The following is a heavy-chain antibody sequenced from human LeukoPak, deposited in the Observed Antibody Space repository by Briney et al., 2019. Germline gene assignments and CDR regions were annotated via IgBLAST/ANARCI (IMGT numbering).Heavy chain of an antibody. V-gene: IGHV3-30*18. CDR3: AKETGRWELE. CDR2: ISNDGSNK. D-gene: IGHD1-26*01. J-gene: IGHJ4*02. Sequence: GGSLRLSCAASGFTFSSYGIHWVRQAPGKGLVGLAVISNDGSNKYYADSVKGRFTIYRDNSKNTLYLQMNSLRAEDTAVYYCAKETGRWELEWGQGTLVTVSS. CDR1: GFTFSSYG.